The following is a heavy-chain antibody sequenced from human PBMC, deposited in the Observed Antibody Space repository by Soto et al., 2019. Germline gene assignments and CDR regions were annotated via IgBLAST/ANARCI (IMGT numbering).Heavy chain of an antibody. CDR2: IKPDGSVI. Sequence: SGGFLRLSCAASGVTFINSWMTWVRQAPGRGLEWVANIKPDGSVIYYLDSVKGRFTVSRDNAKNAMYLQMNSLRVEDMAVYYCARYYIPSAGPPWFDPRGQGALVTVSS. CDR3: ARYYIPSAGPPWFDP. D-gene: IGHD2-2*02. CDR1: GVTFINSW. J-gene: IGHJ5*02. V-gene: IGHV3-7*02.